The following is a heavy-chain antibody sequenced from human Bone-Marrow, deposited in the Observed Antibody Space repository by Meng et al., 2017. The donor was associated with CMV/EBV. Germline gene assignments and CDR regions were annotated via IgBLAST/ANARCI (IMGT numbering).Heavy chain of an antibody. CDR2: IYYSGST. Sequence: ESLKISCTVSGGSISSYYWSWIRQPPGKGLEWIGYIYYSGSTNYNPSLKSRVTISVDTSKNQFSLKLSSVTAADTAVYYCARDRRFLEWLLFGMDVWGQGTTVTVSS. D-gene: IGHD3-3*01. CDR1: GGSISSYY. CDR3: ARDRRFLEWLLFGMDV. J-gene: IGHJ6*02. V-gene: IGHV4-59*01.